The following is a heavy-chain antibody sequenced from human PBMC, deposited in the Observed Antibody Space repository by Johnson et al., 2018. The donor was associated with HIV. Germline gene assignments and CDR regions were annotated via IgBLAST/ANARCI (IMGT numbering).Heavy chain of an antibody. Sequence: VQLVESGGGLQQPGGSLRLSCAASGFTFSSFAMSWVRQAPGKGLEWVSGISSIGGSTYYADSVKGRFTVSRDNAKNSLELQMKSLRADDTALYYCARDNPYTTAMGMGGAFDIWGQGTMVTVSS. CDR1: GFTFSSFA. J-gene: IGHJ3*02. CDR2: ISSIGGST. D-gene: IGHD1-1*01. V-gene: IGHV3-23*04. CDR3: ARDNPYTTAMGMGGAFDI.